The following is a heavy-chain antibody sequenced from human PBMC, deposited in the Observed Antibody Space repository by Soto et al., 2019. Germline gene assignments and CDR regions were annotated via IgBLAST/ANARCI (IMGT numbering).Heavy chain of an antibody. V-gene: IGHV1-3*01. CDR2: INAGNGNT. CDR1: GYTFTNYA. D-gene: IGHD3-10*01. J-gene: IGHJ4*02. CDR3: ARDMGFGLSDY. Sequence: QVQLVKSGAEVKKPGASVKVSCKASGYTFTNYAIDWVRQAPGQRLEWMGWINAGNGNTKYSQKFLGRVTITRDTSASTAYMELSSLRSEDTAVYYCARDMGFGLSDYWGQGILVTVSS.